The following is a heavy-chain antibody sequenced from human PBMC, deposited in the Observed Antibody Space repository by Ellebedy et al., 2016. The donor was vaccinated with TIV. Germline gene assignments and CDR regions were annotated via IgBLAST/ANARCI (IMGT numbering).Heavy chain of an antibody. Sequence: AASVKVSCKASGYTFTSSGISWVRQAPGQELEWMGWISTYRGNTNFAQKFQGRVTMTTDTSTSTAYMELSSLRSDDTAVYYCARYADDILTGYYAFDIWGQGTMVTVSS. CDR1: GYTFTSSG. V-gene: IGHV1-18*01. J-gene: IGHJ3*02. CDR3: ARYADDILTGYYAFDI. D-gene: IGHD3-9*01. CDR2: ISTYRGNT.